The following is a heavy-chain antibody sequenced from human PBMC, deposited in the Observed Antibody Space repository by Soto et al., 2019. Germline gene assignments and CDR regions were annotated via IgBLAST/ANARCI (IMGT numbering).Heavy chain of an antibody. J-gene: IGHJ6*03. CDR3: ARFWGCMQLVLNCCYYCMDV. CDR1: DWSFCGYD. D-gene: IGHD6-6*01. V-gene: IGHV4-34*01. Sequence: PSETPSLTCAFFDWSFCGYDGSGIRQPPGKGLEWIGEINHSGSTNYNPSLKSRVTISVDTSKNQFSLKLRSVTAADTAVYYCARFWGCMQLVLNCCYYCMDVWGKGTTGTVSS. CDR2: INHSGST.